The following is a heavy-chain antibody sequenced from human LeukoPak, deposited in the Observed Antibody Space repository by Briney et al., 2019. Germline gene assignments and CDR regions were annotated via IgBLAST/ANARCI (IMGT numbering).Heavy chain of an antibody. CDR1: GGSISSYY. J-gene: IGHJ3*02. CDR3: ARALWSHDAFDI. CDR2: IYYSGST. D-gene: IGHD3-10*01. V-gene: IGHV4-59*01. Sequence: SETLSLTCTVSGGSISSYYWSWIRQPPGKGLEWIGYIYYSGSTNYNPSLKSRVTISVDTSKNQFSLKLSSVTAADTAVYYCARALWSHDAFDIWGQGTMVTVSS.